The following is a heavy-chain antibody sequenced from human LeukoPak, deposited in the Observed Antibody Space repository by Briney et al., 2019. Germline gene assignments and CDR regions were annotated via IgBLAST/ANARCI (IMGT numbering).Heavy chain of an antibody. Sequence: PSGTLSLTCAVYGGSLTDYYWAWIRQPPGKGLEWIGEINHSGSTNYSPSLKSRVTISLDTSKNHFFLKLNSVTAADTAVYYCAREDWYFDLWGRGTLVTVSS. CDR2: INHSGST. V-gene: IGHV4-34*01. CDR3: AREDWYFDL. J-gene: IGHJ2*01. CDR1: GGSLTDYY.